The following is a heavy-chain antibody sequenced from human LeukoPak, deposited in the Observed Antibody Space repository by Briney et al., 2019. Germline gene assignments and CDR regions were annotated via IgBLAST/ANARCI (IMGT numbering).Heavy chain of an antibody. Sequence: AETLSLTRTVSGGSISSRSFYWGWIRQPPGKGLEWIGTIFYSGSTYYNPSLKSRVTISVDTSKNQFSLKLSSVTAADTAVYYCAAYYYGSGSSPNNWFDLWGQGTLVTVSS. J-gene: IGHJ5*01. CDR3: AAYYYGSGSSPNNWFDL. D-gene: IGHD3-10*01. V-gene: IGHV4-39*07. CDR1: GGSISSRSFY. CDR2: IFYSGST.